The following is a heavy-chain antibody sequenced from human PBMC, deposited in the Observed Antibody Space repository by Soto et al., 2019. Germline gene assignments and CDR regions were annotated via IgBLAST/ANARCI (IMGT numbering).Heavy chain of an antibody. D-gene: IGHD1-20*01. Sequence: ASVKVSCKASGDTYSSQGIIWVRQAPGQGLEWMGWISGYNGNAKYAQRFQGRVTMTTDTSTSTVYMDLRSLGSDDSAVYYCAREGIDGWYDCWGQGTLVTV. CDR1: GDTYSSQG. CDR2: ISGYNGNA. V-gene: IGHV1-18*01. J-gene: IGHJ5*01. CDR3: AREGIDGWYDC.